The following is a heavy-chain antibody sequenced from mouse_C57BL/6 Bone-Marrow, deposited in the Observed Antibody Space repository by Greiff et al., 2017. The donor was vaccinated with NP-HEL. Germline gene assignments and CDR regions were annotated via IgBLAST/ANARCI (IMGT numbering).Heavy chain of an antibody. Sequence: EVKLVESGGGLVQPKGSLKLSCAASGFSFNTYAMNWVRQAPGKGLEWVARIRSKSNNYATYYADSVKDRFTISRDDSESMLYLQMNNLKTEDTAMYYCVREGDDDDRYFDYWGQGTTLTVSS. CDR3: VREGDDDDRYFDY. V-gene: IGHV10-1*01. CDR1: GFSFNTYA. D-gene: IGHD2-4*01. CDR2: IRSKSNNYAT. J-gene: IGHJ2*01.